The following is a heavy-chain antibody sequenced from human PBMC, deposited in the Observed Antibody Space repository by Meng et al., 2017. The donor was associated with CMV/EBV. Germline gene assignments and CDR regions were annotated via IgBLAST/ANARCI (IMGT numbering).Heavy chain of an antibody. CDR3: ARDSWGYVMRYYGMDV. D-gene: IGHD3-16*01. J-gene: IGHJ6*02. Sequence: GGSLRLSCAASGFTFSSYGMHWVRQAPGKGLEWVAVISYDGSNKYYADSVKGRFTISRDNSKNTLYLQMNSLRAEDTAVYYCARDSWGYVMRYYGMDVWGQGTTVTVSS. V-gene: IGHV3-30*19. CDR1: GFTFSSYG. CDR2: ISYDGSNK.